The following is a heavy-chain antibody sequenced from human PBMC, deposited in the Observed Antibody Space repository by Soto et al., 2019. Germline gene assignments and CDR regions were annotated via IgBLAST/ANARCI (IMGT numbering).Heavy chain of an antibody. CDR1: GFTFSNAW. D-gene: IGHD2-2*01. V-gene: IGHV3-15*01. CDR2: IKSKTDGGTT. CDR3: TTEDIVVVPAAGDAFDI. Sequence: EVQLVESGGGLVKPGGSLRLSCAASGFTFSNAWMSWVRQAPGKGLEWVGRIKSKTDGGTTDYAAPVKGRFTISRDDSKITLYLQMNSLKTEDTAVYYCTTEDIVVVPAAGDAFDIWGQGTMVTVSS. J-gene: IGHJ3*02.